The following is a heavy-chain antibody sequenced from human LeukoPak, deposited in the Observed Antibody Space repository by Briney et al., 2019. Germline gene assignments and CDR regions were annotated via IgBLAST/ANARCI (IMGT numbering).Heavy chain of an antibody. J-gene: IGHJ6*04. CDR3: ARGPGGMDV. Sequence: PSQTLSLTCAVSGGSISSGGYSWSWIRQPPGKGLEWIGYIYHSGSTYYNPSLKSRVTISGDRSKNQFSLKLSSVTAADTAVYYCARGPGGMDVWGKGTTVTVSS. CDR2: IYHSGST. CDR1: GGSISSGGYS. V-gene: IGHV4-30-2*01.